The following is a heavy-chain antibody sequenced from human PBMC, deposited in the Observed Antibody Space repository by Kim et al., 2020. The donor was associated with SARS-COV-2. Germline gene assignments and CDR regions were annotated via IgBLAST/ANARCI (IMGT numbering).Heavy chain of an antibody. CDR2: IYNSGTT. CDR3: ARDHRTSGWFLN. J-gene: IGHJ1*01. V-gene: IGHV4-59*01. CDR1: GDSITNYY. Sequence: SETLSLTCIVSGDSITNYYWNWIRQPPGKGLEWIGYIYNSGTTKYKSSLKSRVTISLDTSKNQLSLKLSSVTAADTAVYYCARDHRTSGWFLNWGQGNLVTVSS. D-gene: IGHD6-19*01.